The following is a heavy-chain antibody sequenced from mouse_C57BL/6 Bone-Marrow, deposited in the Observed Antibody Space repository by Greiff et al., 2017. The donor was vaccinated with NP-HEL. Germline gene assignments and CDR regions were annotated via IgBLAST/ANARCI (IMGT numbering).Heavy chain of an antibody. CDR3: ARSRRYYFDY. V-gene: IGHV1-82*01. CDR1: GYAFSSSW. Sequence: QVQLQQSGPELVKPGASVKISCKASGYAFSSSWMNWVKQRPGKGLEWIGRIYPGDGDTNYNGKFKGQGTLTADTSSSTAYMQLSRLTSEDSAVYFCARSRRYYFDYWGQGTTLTVSS. CDR2: IYPGDGDT. J-gene: IGHJ2*01.